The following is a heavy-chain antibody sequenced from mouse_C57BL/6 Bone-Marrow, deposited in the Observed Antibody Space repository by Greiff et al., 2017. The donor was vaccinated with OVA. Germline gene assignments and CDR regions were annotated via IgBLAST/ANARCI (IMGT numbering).Heavy chain of an antibody. V-gene: IGHV1-50*01. CDR1: GYTFTSYW. D-gene: IGHD1-1*01. CDR3: ASLLNYGSLFDY. Sequence: QVQLKQPGAELVKPGASVKLSCKASGYTFTSYWMQWVKQRPGQGLEWIGEIDPSDSYTNYNQKFKGKATLTVDTSSSTAYMQLSSLTSEDSAVYYCASLLNYGSLFDYWGQGTTLTVSS. J-gene: IGHJ2*01. CDR2: IDPSDSYT.